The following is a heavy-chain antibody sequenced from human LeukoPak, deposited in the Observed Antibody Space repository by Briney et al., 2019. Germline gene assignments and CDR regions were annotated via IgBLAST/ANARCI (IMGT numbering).Heavy chain of an antibody. Sequence: GGSLRLSCAASGFTFSSYWMSWVRQAPGEGLEWVANIKQDGSEKYYVDSVKGRFTISRDNAKISLYLQMNSLRAEDTAVYYCARESLWFGELSRGAIDYWGQGTLVTVSS. D-gene: IGHD3-10*01. J-gene: IGHJ4*02. CDR1: GFTFSSYW. CDR3: ARESLWFGELSRGAIDY. V-gene: IGHV3-7*01. CDR2: IKQDGSEK.